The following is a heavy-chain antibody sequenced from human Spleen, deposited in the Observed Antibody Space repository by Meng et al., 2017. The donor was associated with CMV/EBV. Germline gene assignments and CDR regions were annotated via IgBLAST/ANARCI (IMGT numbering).Heavy chain of an antibody. Sequence: SETLSLTCTVSGDSISNFYWSWIRQPPGKGLEYIGYIYYSGSTNYNPSLKSRVTISVDTSKKQFSLKLSSVPAADTAIYYCARGVGWGSSWFDPWGQGTLVTVSS. CDR2: IYYSGST. CDR3: ARGVGWGSSWFDP. CDR1: GDSISNFY. D-gene: IGHD7-27*01. J-gene: IGHJ5*02. V-gene: IGHV4-59*01.